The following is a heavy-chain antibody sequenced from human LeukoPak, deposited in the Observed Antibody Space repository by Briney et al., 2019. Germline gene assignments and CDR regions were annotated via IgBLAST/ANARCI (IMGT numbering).Heavy chain of an antibody. CDR3: AREGLEWLLGQTFYYYGTDA. J-gene: IGHJ6*02. CDR2: IKQDGSEK. Sequence: GGSLRLFCGASGFTFSSYWLSWGRQAPGKGREGVTNIKQDGSEKYYVDSVRGRFTISRDNAKNSLYLQMNSLRAEDTAVYYCAREGLEWLLGQTFYYYGTDAWGQGTTVTVSS. D-gene: IGHD3-3*01. CDR1: GFTFSSYW. V-gene: IGHV3-7*01.